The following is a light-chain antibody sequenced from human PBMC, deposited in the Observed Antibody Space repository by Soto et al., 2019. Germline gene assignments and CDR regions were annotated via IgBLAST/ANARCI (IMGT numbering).Light chain of an antibody. CDR1: SSDIGTYNS. J-gene: IGLJ2*01. V-gene: IGLV2-8*01. CDR3: SSYADDDSLV. CDR2: EVN. Sequence: QSALTQPPSAYGSPGQSVTISCTGTSSDIGTYNSVSWYQHHPGKAPKLMIYEVNKRPSGVPDRFSGSKSGKTASLTVSGLHAGDEADYYCSSYADDDSLVFGGGTKVTVL.